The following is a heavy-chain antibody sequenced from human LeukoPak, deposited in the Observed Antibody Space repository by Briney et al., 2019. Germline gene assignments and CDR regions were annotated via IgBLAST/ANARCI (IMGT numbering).Heavy chain of an antibody. J-gene: IGHJ4*02. CDR1: GYTFTSYY. V-gene: IGHV1-46*01. CDR3: ARGAKYYYDSSGYYADYFDY. Sequence: ASVKVSCKASGYTFTSYYMHWVRQAPGQGLEWMGIINPSGGSTSYAQKFQGRVTMTRDMSTSTVYMELSSLRSEDTAVYYCARGAKYYYDSSGYYADYFDYWGQGTLVAVSS. CDR2: INPSGGST. D-gene: IGHD3-22*01.